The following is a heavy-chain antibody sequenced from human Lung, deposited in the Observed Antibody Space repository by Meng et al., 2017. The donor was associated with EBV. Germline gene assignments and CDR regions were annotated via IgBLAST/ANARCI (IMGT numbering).Heavy chain of an antibody. D-gene: IGHD4-17*01. CDR2: IRTKLYSYAT. J-gene: IGHJ4*02. CDR1: GFTFSGSA. V-gene: IGHV3-73*02. Sequence: EVQWVESGGGLVQPGGSLKLSCAASGFTFSGSAIHWVRQASGKGLEWIARIRTKLYSYATVYNESLQGRFTISRDDSKDTAYLQMTSLKTEDTAVYYCFGGLTTVNQGLYWGPGTLVTVSS. CDR3: FGGLTTVNQGLY.